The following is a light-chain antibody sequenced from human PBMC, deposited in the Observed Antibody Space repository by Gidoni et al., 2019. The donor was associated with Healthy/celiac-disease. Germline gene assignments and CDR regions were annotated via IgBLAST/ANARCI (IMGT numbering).Light chain of an antibody. CDR3: QAWDSSTCV. CDR2: QDS. V-gene: IGLV3-1*01. J-gene: IGLJ1*01. CDR1: KLGDKY. Sequence: SYELTQPPSVSVSPGQTASITCSGDKLGDKYACWYKQKPGQSPVLVIYQDSKRPSGIPERFPGSNSGNTATLTISGTQAMDEADYYCQAWDSSTCVFGTGTKVTVL.